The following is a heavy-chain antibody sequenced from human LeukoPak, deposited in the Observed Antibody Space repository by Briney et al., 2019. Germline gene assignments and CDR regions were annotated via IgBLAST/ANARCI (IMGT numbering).Heavy chain of an antibody. CDR3: TRDKSAGADAGSSFYY. CDR1: GFTFSSYW. J-gene: IGHJ4*02. V-gene: IGHV3-7*03. CDR2: INHNGNVN. Sequence: GGSLRLSCAASGFTFSSYWMNWARQAPGKGLEWVASINHNGNVNYYVDSVKGRFTFSRDNAKDSVYLQMSSLRAEDTAVYYCTRDKSAGADAGSSFYYWGQGALVTVSS. D-gene: IGHD3-10*01.